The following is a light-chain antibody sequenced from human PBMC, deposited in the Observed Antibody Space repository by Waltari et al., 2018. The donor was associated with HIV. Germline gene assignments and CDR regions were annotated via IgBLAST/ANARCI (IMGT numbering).Light chain of an antibody. CDR3: SSYTPSHSLV. J-gene: IGLJ3*02. CDR1: VTDVDIYNF. V-gene: IGLV2-14*01. Sequence: HSALTQPASVSGSPGQSITISCSGTVTDVDIYNFVSWYRQYPGLAPQLVLYGVSSRPSGVSLRFSGSKSGDTASLTISGLEAEDEADYYCSSYTPSHSLVFGGGTKLTVL. CDR2: GVS.